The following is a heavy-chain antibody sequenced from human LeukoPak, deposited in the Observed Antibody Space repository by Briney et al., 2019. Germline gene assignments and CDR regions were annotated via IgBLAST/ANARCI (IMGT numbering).Heavy chain of an antibody. CDR2: VSGGGGST. CDR3: AKDRPTYGSGSPIDY. CDR1: GFTFSSYA. D-gene: IGHD3-10*01. J-gene: IGHJ4*02. V-gene: IGHV3-23*01. Sequence: GGSLRLSCAASGFTFSSYAMNWVRQAPGKGLEWVSAVSGGGGSTYYADSVKGRFTISRDNSKNTLYLQLNSLRAEDTAVYFRAKDRPTYGSGSPIDYWGQGTLVTVSS.